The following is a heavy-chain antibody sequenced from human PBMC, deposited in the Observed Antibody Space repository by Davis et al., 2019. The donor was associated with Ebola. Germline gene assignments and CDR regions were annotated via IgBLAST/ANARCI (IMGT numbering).Heavy chain of an antibody. CDR3: ARSGAYGPSRY. V-gene: IGHV4-34*01. CDR1: GVSFSGSY. D-gene: IGHD3-10*01. Sequence: SETLSLTCAVYGVSFSGSYWSWIRQSPGNGLEWIGEVNHSGSTNYNPSLKSRVTISLETSKNQFSLKLSSVTAADTAVYYCARSGAYGPSRYWGQGTLVTVSS. CDR2: VNHSGST. J-gene: IGHJ4*02.